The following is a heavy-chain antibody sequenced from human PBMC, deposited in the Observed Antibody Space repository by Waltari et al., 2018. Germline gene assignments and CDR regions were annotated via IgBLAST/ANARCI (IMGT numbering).Heavy chain of an antibody. V-gene: IGHV3-30*02. Sequence: QVQLVESGGGVVQPGVSLRLSCAASGFTFSSYGMHWVRQAPGKGLEWVAFIRYDGSNKYYADSVKGRFTISRDNSKNTLYLQMNSLRAEDTAVYYCAKGPVPAYYYMDVWGKGTTVTVSS. CDR1: GFTFSSYG. CDR2: IRYDGSNK. CDR3: AKGPVPAYYYMDV. D-gene: IGHD2-2*01. J-gene: IGHJ6*03.